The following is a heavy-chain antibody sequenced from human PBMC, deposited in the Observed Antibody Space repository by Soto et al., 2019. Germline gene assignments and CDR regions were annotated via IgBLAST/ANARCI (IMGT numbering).Heavy chain of an antibody. D-gene: IGHD5-18*01. CDR3: ARDSETNGYSYDYFDY. CDR1: GFTFRTYA. J-gene: IGHJ4*02. CDR2: ISYDGSNT. V-gene: IGHV3-30*04. Sequence: QPGGSLRLSCAASGFTFRTYAMHWVRQAPGKGLEWVAVISYDGSNTYYADSVKGRFTISRDNSKNTLYLQMNSLRTEDSAVYYCARDSETNGYSYDYFDYWGQGTLVTVSS.